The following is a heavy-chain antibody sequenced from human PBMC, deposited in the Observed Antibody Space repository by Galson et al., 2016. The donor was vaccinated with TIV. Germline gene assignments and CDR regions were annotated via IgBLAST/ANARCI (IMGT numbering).Heavy chain of an antibody. CDR1: GDSVSSNSAA. V-gene: IGHV6-1*01. J-gene: IGHJ6*02. CDR3: ARVHLSYGIDV. D-gene: IGHD3-16*01. CDR2: TFYRSKWYN. Sequence: CAISGDSVSSNSAAWNWLRQSPSRGLEWLGRTFYRSKWYNDYAPPVKSRITINPDTSKNKFSLQLNSVTPEDTAVYYCARVHLSYGIDVWGQGTTVTVSS.